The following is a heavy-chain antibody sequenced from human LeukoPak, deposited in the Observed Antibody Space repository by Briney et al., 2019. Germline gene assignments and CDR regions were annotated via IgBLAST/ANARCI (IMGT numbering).Heavy chain of an antibody. V-gene: IGHV1-69*04. D-gene: IGHD6-13*01. CDR2: IIPIFGIA. Sequence: SVKVSCKASGDTFSSYAISWVRQAPGQGLEWMGRIIPIFGIANYAQKFQGRVTITADKSTSTAYMELSSLRSEDTAVYYCARDQDSSSSGDYWGQGTLVTVSS. J-gene: IGHJ4*02. CDR1: GDTFSSYA. CDR3: ARDQDSSSSGDY.